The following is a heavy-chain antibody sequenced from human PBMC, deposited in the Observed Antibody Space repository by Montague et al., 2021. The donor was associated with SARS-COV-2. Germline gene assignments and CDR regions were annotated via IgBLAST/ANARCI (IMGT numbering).Heavy chain of an antibody. D-gene: IGHD3-10*01. J-gene: IGHJ5*02. CDR1: GGSISSSSYY. V-gene: IGHV4-39*01. CDR2: IYYSGST. Sequence: SETLSLTCTVSGGSISSSSYYWGWIRQPPGKGLEWIGSIYYSGSTYYNPSLKSRVTISVDTSKNQFSLKLSSVTAADTAVYYCARHCVIRGVSAGWFDPWGQRTLVTVSS. CDR3: ARHCVIRGVSAGWFDP.